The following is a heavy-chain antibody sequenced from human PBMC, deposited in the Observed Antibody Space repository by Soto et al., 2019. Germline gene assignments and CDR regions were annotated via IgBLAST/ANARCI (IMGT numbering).Heavy chain of an antibody. CDR3: ARGPGRFLGGLPKKYNWFDP. V-gene: IGHV4-30-4*01. J-gene: IGHJ5*02. D-gene: IGHD3-3*01. CDR2: IYYSGST. CDR1: GGSISSGDYY. Sequence: QVQLQESGPGLVKPSQTLSLTCTVSGGSISSGDYYWSWIRQPPGKGLEWIGYIYYSGSTYYNPSLKSRVTISVDTSKNQFSLKLSSVTAADTAVYYCARGPGRFLGGLPKKYNWFDPWGQGTLVTVSS.